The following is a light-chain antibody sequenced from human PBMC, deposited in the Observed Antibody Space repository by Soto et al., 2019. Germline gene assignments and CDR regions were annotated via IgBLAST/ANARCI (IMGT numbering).Light chain of an antibody. Sequence: QSVLTQPPSASGTPGQRVTISCSGSRSNIGSNTVNWYQHLPGTAPTLVMYSDNVRPSGVPDRFSASKSDTSASLAISGLQSEDEADYYCAAWDDSLNGFVFGTGTKLTVL. CDR1: RSNIGSNT. CDR3: AAWDDSLNGFV. J-gene: IGLJ1*01. V-gene: IGLV1-44*01. CDR2: SDN.